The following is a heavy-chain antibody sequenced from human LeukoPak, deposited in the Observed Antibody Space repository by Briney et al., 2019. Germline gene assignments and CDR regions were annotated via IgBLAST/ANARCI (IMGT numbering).Heavy chain of an antibody. J-gene: IGHJ3*02. CDR2: IYVGGIT. Sequence: SETLSLTSTGSGGSIRGYYWSWMRHRPGRGLEWSGYIYVGGITQSNPSLKSRVTISVDTSKNQFSLKLSSVTAADTAAYYCARRRRIVGATPGAFDIWGQGAMVTVSS. D-gene: IGHD1-26*01. CDR1: GGSIRGYY. CDR3: ARRRRIVGATPGAFDI. V-gene: IGHV4-59*12.